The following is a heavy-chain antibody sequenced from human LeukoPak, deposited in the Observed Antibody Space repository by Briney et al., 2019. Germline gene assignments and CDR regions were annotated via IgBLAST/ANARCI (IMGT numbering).Heavy chain of an antibody. J-gene: IGHJ4*02. CDR2: ISGSGGST. CDR3: AKDIGGVGATKGFDY. Sequence: PGGSLRLSCAASGFTFSSYAMSWVRQAPGKGLEWVSAISGSGGSTYYADSVKGRFTISRDNSKNTLYLQMNSLRAEDTAVYYCAKDIGGVGATKGFDYWGQGTLVTVSS. CDR1: GFTFSSYA. V-gene: IGHV3-23*01. D-gene: IGHD1-26*01.